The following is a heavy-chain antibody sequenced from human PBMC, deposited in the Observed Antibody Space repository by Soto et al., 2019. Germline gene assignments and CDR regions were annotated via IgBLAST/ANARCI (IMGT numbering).Heavy chain of an antibody. CDR3: ARDRLGYDMLTGPNYGMDV. D-gene: IGHD3-9*01. CDR2: ISYDGDNK. Sequence: QVQLVESGGGVVQPGGSLRLSCAASGFTFSSYGMHWVRQAPGKGLGGVAVISYDGDNKYYTDSVKGRFTISRDNAKNTLDLQMNSLRGDDTAVYHCARDRLGYDMLTGPNYGMDVWGQGTTVTVPS. CDR1: GFTFSSYG. J-gene: IGHJ6*02. V-gene: IGHV3-30*03.